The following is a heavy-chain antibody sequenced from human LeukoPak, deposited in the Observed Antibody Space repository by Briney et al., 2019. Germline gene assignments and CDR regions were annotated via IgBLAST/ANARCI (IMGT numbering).Heavy chain of an antibody. Sequence: GRSLRLSCAASGFTFSSYAMHWVRQAPGKGLEWVAVISYDGSNKYYADSVKGRFTISRDNSKNTLYLQMNSLRAEDTAVYYCAKAGLFRDIVVVPAAYYYYMDVWGKGTTVTVSS. CDR2: ISYDGSNK. V-gene: IGHV3-30-3*01. CDR1: GFTFSSYA. D-gene: IGHD2-2*01. J-gene: IGHJ6*03. CDR3: AKAGLFRDIVVVPAAYYYYMDV.